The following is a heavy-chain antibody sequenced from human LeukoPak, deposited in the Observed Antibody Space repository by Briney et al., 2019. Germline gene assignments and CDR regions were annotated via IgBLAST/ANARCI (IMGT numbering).Heavy chain of an antibody. J-gene: IGHJ4*02. CDR2: ISSGGNT. Sequence: GGSLRLSCAASGFTFNNFALTWVRQAPGKGLEWVSAISSGGNTYYTDSVKGRFTISRDNSKSTLYLQVNSLGAEDTAVYYCTRILTGHYNFDYWGQGTLVTVSS. CDR3: TRILTGHYNFDY. D-gene: IGHD3-9*01. V-gene: IGHV3-23*01. CDR1: GFTFNNFA.